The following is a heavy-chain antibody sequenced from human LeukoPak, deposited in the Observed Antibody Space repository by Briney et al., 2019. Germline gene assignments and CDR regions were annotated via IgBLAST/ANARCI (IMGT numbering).Heavy chain of an antibody. J-gene: IGHJ4*02. D-gene: IGHD4-11*01. CDR1: GGSISSSSYY. V-gene: IGHV4-39*01. CDR3: ARLRYSNYVDY. Sequence: KPSETLSLTRTVSGGSISSSSYYWGWIRQPPGKGLEWIGSIYYSGSTYYNPSLKSRVTISVDTSKNQFSLKLSSVTAADTAVYYCARLRYSNYVDYWGQGTLVTVSS. CDR2: IYYSGST.